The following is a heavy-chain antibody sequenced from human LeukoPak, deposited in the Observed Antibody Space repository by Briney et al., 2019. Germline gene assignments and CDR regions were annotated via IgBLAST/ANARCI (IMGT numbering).Heavy chain of an antibody. V-gene: IGHV3-9*01. J-gene: IGHJ4*02. CDR3: AKEDRRGRHFDY. Sequence: PGGSLRLSCAASGFTFDDYAMHWVRQAPGKGLEWVSGISWNSGSIGYADSVKRRFTISRDNAKNSLYLQMNSLRAEDTALYYCAKEDRRGRHFDYWGQGTLVTVSS. D-gene: IGHD3-16*01. CDR1: GFTFDDYA. CDR2: ISWNSGSI.